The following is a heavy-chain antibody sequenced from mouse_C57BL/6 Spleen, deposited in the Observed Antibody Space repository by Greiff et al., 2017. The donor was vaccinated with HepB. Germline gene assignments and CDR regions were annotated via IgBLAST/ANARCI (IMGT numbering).Heavy chain of an antibody. CDR1: GYSITSGYY. CDR3: ARTFNGFAY. J-gene: IGHJ3*01. CDR2: ISYDGSN. Sequence: EVQLQESGPGLVKPSQSLSLTCSVTGYSITSGYYWNWLRQFPGNKLEWMGYISYDGSNNYNPSLKNRISITRDTSKNQFFLKLNSVTTEDTATYYCARTFNGFAYWGQGPLVTVSA. D-gene: IGHD1-1*01. V-gene: IGHV3-6*01.